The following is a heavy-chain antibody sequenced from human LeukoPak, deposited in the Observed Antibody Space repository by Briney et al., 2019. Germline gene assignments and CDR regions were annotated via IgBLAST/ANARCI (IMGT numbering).Heavy chain of an antibody. Sequence: ASVKVSCEASGYTFTSYGISWVRQAPGQGLEWMGWISAYNGNTNYAQRLQGRVTMTTDTSTSTAYMELRSLRSDDTAVYYCARGVGCSGGSCYFGAFDYWGQGTLVTVSS. CDR1: GYTFTSYG. J-gene: IGHJ4*02. D-gene: IGHD2-15*01. CDR3: ARGVGCSGGSCYFGAFDY. V-gene: IGHV1-18*04. CDR2: ISAYNGNT.